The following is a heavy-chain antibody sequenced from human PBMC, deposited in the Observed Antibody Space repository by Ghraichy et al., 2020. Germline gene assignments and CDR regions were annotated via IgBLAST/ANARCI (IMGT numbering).Heavy chain of an antibody. CDR2: LSPAANII. Sequence: GGSLRLSCAASGFSLTDSWMYWFRQVPGKGLVWVSHLSPAANIINYVESVRGRFTISRDTAKNPLFLQMDSLRVDDTAIYYCARGEFCLVDWGQGTLVTVSA. J-gene: IGHJ4*02. V-gene: IGHV3-74*01. CDR1: GFSLTDSW. D-gene: IGHD3-9*01. CDR3: ARGEFCLVD.